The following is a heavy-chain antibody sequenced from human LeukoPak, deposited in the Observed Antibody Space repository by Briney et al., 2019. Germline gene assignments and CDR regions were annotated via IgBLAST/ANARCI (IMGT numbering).Heavy chain of an antibody. CDR1: GYTFTGYY. Sequence: ASVKVSCKASGYTFTGYYMHWVRQAPGQGLEWMGWINPNSGGTNYAQKFQGRVTMTRDTSISTAYMELSRLRSDDTAVYYCAREFYALQFYYYYGMDVWGQGTTVTVSS. V-gene: IGHV1-2*02. D-gene: IGHD2/OR15-2a*01. CDR2: INPNSGGT. CDR3: AREFYALQFYYYYGMDV. J-gene: IGHJ6*02.